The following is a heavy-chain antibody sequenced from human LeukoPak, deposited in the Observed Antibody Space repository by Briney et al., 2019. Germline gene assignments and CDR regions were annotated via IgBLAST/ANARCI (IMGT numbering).Heavy chain of an antibody. CDR2: IYYSGST. D-gene: IGHD6-13*01. CDR3: ARHVIGAAGNDWVDY. CDR1: GGPITSSYY. Sequence: KSSGTLSLTCAVSGGPITSSYYWSWIRQPPGKGLEWIGYIYYSGSTNYNPSLKSRVTISVDTSKNQFSLKLSSVTAADTAVYYCARHVIGAAGNDWVDYWGQGTLVTVSS. J-gene: IGHJ4*02. V-gene: IGHV4-59*08.